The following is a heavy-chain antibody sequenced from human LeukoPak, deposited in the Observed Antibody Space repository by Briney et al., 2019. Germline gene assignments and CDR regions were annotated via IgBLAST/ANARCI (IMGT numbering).Heavy chain of an antibody. CDR2: MNPNSGNT. V-gene: IGHV1-8*01. CDR3: ARDDRYYYDSSGYYSYFDY. Sequence: ASVKVSCKASGYTFTSYDINWVRQATGQGLEWMGWMNPNSGNTGYAQKFQGRVTMTRDTSISTAYMELSRLRSDDTAVYYCARDDRYYYDSSGYYSYFDYWGQGTLVTVSS. D-gene: IGHD3-22*01. CDR1: GYTFTSYD. J-gene: IGHJ4*02.